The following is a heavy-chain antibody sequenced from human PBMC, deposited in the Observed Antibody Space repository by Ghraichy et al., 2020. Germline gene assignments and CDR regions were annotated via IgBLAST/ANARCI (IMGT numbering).Heavy chain of an antibody. J-gene: IGHJ6*02. V-gene: IGHV3-53*01. CDR3: ARDPSYCSDTRCYSGMDV. Sequence: GGSLRLSCAASGFTVSSNYMSWVRQAPGKGLEWVSVIYSGGSTYYADSVKGRFTISRDNSKNTLYLQMNSLRAEDTAVYYCARDPSYCSDTRCYSGMDVWGQGTTVTVSS. CDR1: GFTVSSNY. D-gene: IGHD2-15*01. CDR2: IYSGGST.